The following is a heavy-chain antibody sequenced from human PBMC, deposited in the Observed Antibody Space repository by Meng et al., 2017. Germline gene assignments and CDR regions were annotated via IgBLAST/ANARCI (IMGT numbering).Heavy chain of an antibody. CDR3: ARDYVVAAAGLDAFDI. J-gene: IGHJ3*02. Sequence: SETLSLTCTVSGGSISSSSHYWGWIRQPPGKGLEWIGSIYYSGSTYYNPSLKSRVTISVDTSKNQFSLKLSSVTAADTAVYYCARDYVVAAAGLDAFDIWGQGTMVTVSS. D-gene: IGHD6-13*01. V-gene: IGHV4-39*07. CDR1: GGSISSSSHY. CDR2: IYYSGST.